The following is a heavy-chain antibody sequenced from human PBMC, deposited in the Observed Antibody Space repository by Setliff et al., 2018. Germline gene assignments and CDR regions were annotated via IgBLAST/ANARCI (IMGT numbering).Heavy chain of an antibody. CDR2: IIPIFGTA. J-gene: IGHJ4*02. D-gene: IGHD6-13*01. V-gene: IGHV1-69*01. Sequence: ASVQVSCKASGGTFSSYAISWVRQAPGQGLEWMGGIIPIFGTANYAQKFQGRVTITADESTSTAYMELSSLRSEDTAVYYCARVQQLGTFDYWGQGTLVTVSS. CDR3: ARVQQLGTFDY. CDR1: GGTFSSYA.